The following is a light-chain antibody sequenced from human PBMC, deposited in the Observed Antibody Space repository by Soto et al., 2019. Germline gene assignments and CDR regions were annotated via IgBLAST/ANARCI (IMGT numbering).Light chain of an antibody. Sequence: VLTQSPGTLSLSPGESATLSCRASQTVSITYLTWYQQKPGQAPRLLIFGASNRATGIPARFSGSGSGTDFTLTISSLEPEDFVLYYCLQRSNWPFTFGGGTKVDIK. V-gene: IGKV3-11*01. J-gene: IGKJ4*01. CDR2: GAS. CDR1: QTVSITY. CDR3: LQRSNWPFT.